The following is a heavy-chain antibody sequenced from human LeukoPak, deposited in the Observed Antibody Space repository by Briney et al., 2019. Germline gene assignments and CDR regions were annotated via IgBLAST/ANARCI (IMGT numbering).Heavy chain of an antibody. CDR2: VDPEDGET. CDR1: GYTFTDYY. Sequence: GASVKVSCKGSGYTFTDYYMHWVQQAPGKGLEWMGLVDPEDGETIYAEKFQGRVTITADTSTDTAYMELSSLRSEDTAVYYCATMFSSSGWYYFDYWGQGTLVTVSS. V-gene: IGHV1-69-2*01. CDR3: ATMFSSSGWYYFDY. J-gene: IGHJ4*02. D-gene: IGHD6-19*01.